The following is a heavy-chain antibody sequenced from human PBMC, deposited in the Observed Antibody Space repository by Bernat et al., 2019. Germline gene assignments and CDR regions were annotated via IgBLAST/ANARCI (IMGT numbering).Heavy chain of an antibody. CDR3: ARAGSSSWYYYYYMDV. V-gene: IGHV4-39*01. CDR1: GGSISSGGYY. Sequence: QVQLQESGPGLVKPSQTLSLTCTVSGGSISSGGYYWGWIRQPPGKGLEWIGSIYYSGSTYYNPSLKSRVTISVDTSKNQFSLKLSSVTAADTAVYYCARAGSSSWYYYYYMDVWGKGTTVTVSS. J-gene: IGHJ6*03. D-gene: IGHD6-13*01. CDR2: IYYSGST.